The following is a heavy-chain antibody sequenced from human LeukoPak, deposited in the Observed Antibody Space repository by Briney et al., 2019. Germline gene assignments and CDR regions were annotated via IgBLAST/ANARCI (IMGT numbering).Heavy chain of an antibody. CDR1: GFTFSSYG. D-gene: IGHD3-10*01. V-gene: IGHV3-33*01. Sequence: GGSLRLSCAASGFTFSSYGMHWVRQAPGKGLEWVAVIWYDGSNKYYADSVKGRFTISRDNSKNTLYLQMNSLRAEDTAVYYCARKIMVRRYFDYRGQGTLVTVSS. CDR3: ARKIMVRRYFDY. J-gene: IGHJ4*02. CDR2: IWYDGSNK.